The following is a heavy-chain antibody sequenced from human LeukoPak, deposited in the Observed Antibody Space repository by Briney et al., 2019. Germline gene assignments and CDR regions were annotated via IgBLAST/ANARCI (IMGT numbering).Heavy chain of an antibody. CDR1: GFTFSSYA. Sequence: GRSLRLSCAASGFTFSSYAMHWVRQAPGKGLEWVTLISYDGSNKYYADSVKGRFTVSRDNSKSTLYLQMNSLRAEDTAVYYCARARYCSSTRCRDAFDIWGQGTMVTVSS. D-gene: IGHD2-2*01. CDR2: ISYDGSNK. CDR3: ARARYCSSTRCRDAFDI. J-gene: IGHJ3*02. V-gene: IGHV3-30-3*01.